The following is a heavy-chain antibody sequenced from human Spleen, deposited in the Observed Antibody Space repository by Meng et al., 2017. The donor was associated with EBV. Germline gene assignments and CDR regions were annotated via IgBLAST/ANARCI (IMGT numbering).Heavy chain of an antibody. CDR3: ASGDNGAYQALEY. V-gene: IGHV1-69*01. CDR2: IIPIFGRA. D-gene: IGHD4-17*01. J-gene: IGHJ4*02. Sequence: QWQLVQSGAEVKKTGSSVKLSCKAYGGTFSNFAITWVRQAPGQGLEWMGGIIPIFGRALYAQKFQGRATISAGGSTSTAFLDLSSLRSDDTGVYYCASGDNGAYQALEYWGQGTLVTVSS. CDR1: GGTFSNFA.